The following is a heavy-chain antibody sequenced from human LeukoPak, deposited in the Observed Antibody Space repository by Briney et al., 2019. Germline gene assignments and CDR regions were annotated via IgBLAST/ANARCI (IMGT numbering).Heavy chain of an antibody. J-gene: IGHJ2*01. D-gene: IGHD6-19*01. Sequence: SETLSLTCTVSGGSVSSYYWSWIRQPPGQGLEWLGYIYSSESTSYNPSLESRFTMSVDTSKNQFFLKLSSVTAADTAVYYCARFHSGPSGWYVLWYFDLWGRGTLVTVSS. CDR2: IYSSEST. V-gene: IGHV4-4*09. CDR3: ARFHSGPSGWYVLWYFDL. CDR1: GGSVSSYY.